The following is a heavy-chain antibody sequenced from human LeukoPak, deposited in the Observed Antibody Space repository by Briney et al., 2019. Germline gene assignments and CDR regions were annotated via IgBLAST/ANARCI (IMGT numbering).Heavy chain of an antibody. CDR3: ARHVRGYSSSLDY. CDR2: IYHSGST. CDR1: GYSISSGYY. J-gene: IGHJ4*02. V-gene: IGHV4-38-2*01. Sequence: SETLSLTCAVSGYSISSGYYWGWIRQPPGKGLEWIGSIYHSGSTYYNPSLKSRVTISVDTSKNQFSLKLSSVTAADTAVYYCARHVRGYSSSLDYWGQGTLVTVSS. D-gene: IGHD5-18*01.